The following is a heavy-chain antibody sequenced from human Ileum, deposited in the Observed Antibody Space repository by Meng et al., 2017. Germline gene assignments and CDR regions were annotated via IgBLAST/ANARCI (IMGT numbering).Heavy chain of an antibody. J-gene: IGHJ4*02. CDR3: AKYYASGSFYSFDS. CDR2: ISGNGYTT. Sequence: EVHLLDSGGGLVQPGGSLRLSCAASGFTFINYAMSWVRQAPGKGLQWVSSISGNGYTTFYADSVRGRFSISRDNSNNKLFLQMNSLRADDTAVYYCAKYYASGSFYSFDSWGQGTLVTVSS. D-gene: IGHD3-10*01. CDR1: GFTFINYA. V-gene: IGHV3-23*01.